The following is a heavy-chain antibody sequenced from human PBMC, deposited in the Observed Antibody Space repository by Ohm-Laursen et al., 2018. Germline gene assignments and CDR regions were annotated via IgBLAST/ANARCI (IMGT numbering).Heavy chain of an antibody. D-gene: IGHD6-19*01. CDR3: ARRIAVAGALDY. J-gene: IGHJ4*02. V-gene: IGHV3-48*01. Sequence: SLRLSCAASGFTFSSYSMNWVRQAPGKGLEWVSYISSGSSTIYYADSVKGRFTISRDNAKNSLYLQMNSLRAEDTAVYYCARRIAVAGALDYWGQGTLVTVSS. CDR2: ISSGSSTI. CDR1: GFTFSSYS.